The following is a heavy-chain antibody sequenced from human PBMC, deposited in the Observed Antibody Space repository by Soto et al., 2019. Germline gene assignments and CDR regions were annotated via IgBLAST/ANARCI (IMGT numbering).Heavy chain of an antibody. D-gene: IGHD3-3*02. J-gene: IGHJ5*02. CDR2: IKQDGSEK. Sequence: GGSLRLSCAASGFTFSSYWMSWVRQAPGKGLEWVANIKQDGSEKYYVDSVKGRFTISRDNAKNSLYLQMNSLRAEDTAVYYCERGGLAHGGRGCDTWGQGTLVTVSS. CDR1: GFTFSSYW. V-gene: IGHV3-7*03. CDR3: ERGGLAHGGRGCDT.